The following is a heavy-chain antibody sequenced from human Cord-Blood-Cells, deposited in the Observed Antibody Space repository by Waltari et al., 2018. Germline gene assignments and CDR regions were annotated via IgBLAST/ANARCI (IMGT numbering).Heavy chain of an antibody. J-gene: IGHJ4*02. CDR1: GFTFSSYG. V-gene: IGHV3-30*02. Sequence: QVQLVESGGGVVQPGGSLRLSCAASGFTFSSYGMHWVRQAPGKGLEWVAFIRYDGSNKYYADSVKGRFTISRDNSKNTLYLQMNSRRAEDTAVYYCAKSRLGKAVFDYWGQGTLVTVSS. CDR3: AKSRLGKAVFDY. D-gene: IGHD3-9*01. CDR2: IRYDGSNK.